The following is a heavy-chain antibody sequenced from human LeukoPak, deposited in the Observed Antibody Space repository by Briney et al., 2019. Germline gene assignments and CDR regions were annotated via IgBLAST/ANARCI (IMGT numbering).Heavy chain of an antibody. Sequence: GGSLRLSCAASGFTFSNYWMSWVRQAPGKGLEWVANIKQDGSEKYYVDSVKGRFTISRDNAKNSPYLQMNSLRVEDTAVYYCVRGTGRFEYWGQGTLVTVSS. J-gene: IGHJ4*02. V-gene: IGHV3-7*01. CDR3: VRGTGRFEY. CDR1: GFTFSNYW. D-gene: IGHD1-1*01. CDR2: IKQDGSEK.